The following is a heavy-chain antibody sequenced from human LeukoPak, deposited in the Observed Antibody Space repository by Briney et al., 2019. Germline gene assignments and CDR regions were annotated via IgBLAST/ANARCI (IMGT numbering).Heavy chain of an antibody. J-gene: IGHJ3*02. CDR3: AREIGYCSSTSCSDAFDI. CDR2: IYYSGST. V-gene: IGHV4-59*12. D-gene: IGHD2-2*01. Sequence: PSETLSLTCTVSGGSISSYYWSWIRQPPGKGLEWIGYIYYSGSTNYNPSLKSRVTISVDTSKNQFSLKLSSVTAADTAVYYCAREIGYCSSTSCSDAFDIWGQGTMVTVSS. CDR1: GGSISSYY.